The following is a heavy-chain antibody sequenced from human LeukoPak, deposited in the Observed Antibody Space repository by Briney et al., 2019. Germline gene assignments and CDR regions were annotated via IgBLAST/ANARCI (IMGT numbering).Heavy chain of an antibody. CDR1: GFTFSSYG. J-gene: IGHJ4*02. V-gene: IGHV3-33*01. D-gene: IGHD6-19*01. CDR3: AGHRSGWYFDY. Sequence: GGSLRLSCAASGFTFSSYGMHWVRQAPGKGLEWVAVIWYDGSNKYYADSVKGRFTISRDNSKNTLYLQMNSLRAEDTAVYYCAGHRSGWYFDYWGQGTLVTVSS. CDR2: IWYDGSNK.